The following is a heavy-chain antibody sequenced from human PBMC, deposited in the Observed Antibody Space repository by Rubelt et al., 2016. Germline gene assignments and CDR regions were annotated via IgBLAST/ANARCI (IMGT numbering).Heavy chain of an antibody. Sequence: VQLVESGGGLVQPGGSLRLSCAASGFTFSSCAMHWVRQAPGKGLEWVAVISFDGSDKYYADSVKGRFTISRDTSKNTLYLQMNSLRAEDTAGYYCARDENCGGDCYGYWGQGTLVTVSS. CDR1: GFTFSSCA. D-gene: IGHD2-21*01. J-gene: IGHJ4*02. CDR3: ARDENCGGDCYGY. V-gene: IGHV3-30*04. CDR2: ISFDGSDK.